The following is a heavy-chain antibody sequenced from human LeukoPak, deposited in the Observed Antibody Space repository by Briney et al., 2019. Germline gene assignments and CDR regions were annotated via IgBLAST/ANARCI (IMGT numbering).Heavy chain of an antibody. J-gene: IGHJ4*02. CDR3: ARGISRPGLRLGELSLFPPESDY. CDR2: IYPGDSDT. D-gene: IGHD3-16*02. CDR1: GYSFTSYW. V-gene: IGHV5-51*01. Sequence: GESLKISCKGSGYSFTSYWIGWVRQMPGKGLEWMGIIYPGDSDTRYSPSFQGQVTISADKSISTAYLQWSSLKASDTAMYYCARGISRPGLRLGELSLFPPESDYWGQGTLVTVSS.